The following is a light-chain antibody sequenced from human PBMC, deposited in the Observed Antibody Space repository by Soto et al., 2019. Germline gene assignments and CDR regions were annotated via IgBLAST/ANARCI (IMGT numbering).Light chain of an antibody. J-gene: IGLJ3*02. CDR3: QSYDSSLSAPR. V-gene: IGLV1-40*01. CDR1: SSNIGAGYD. CDR2: GNS. Sequence: HSALTQPPSVSGAPGQRVTISCTGSSSNIGAGYDVHWYQQLPGTAPKLLIYGNSNRPSGVPDRFSGSKSGTSASLAITGLQAEDEADYYCQSYDSSLSAPRFGGGTKLTVL.